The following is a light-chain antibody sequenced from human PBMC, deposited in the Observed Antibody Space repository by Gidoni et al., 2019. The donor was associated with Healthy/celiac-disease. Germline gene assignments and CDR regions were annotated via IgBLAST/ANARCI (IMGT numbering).Light chain of an antibody. Sequence: EIVLTQSPATLSLSPGERATLSCRASQRVSSDLAWYQQKPGQAPRRLIYNASNRATGIPARFSGRGSGTDVTLTNSSLEPEDFAGYYGQQRSNFXGXTKVEIK. V-gene: IGKV3-11*01. CDR2: NAS. J-gene: IGKJ4*01. CDR3: QQRSN. CDR1: QRVSSD.